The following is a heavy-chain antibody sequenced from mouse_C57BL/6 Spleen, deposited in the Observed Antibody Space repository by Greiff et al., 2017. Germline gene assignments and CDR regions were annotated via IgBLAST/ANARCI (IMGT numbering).Heavy chain of an antibody. CDR2: IGPGSGST. D-gene: IGHD2-3*01. Sequence: VQLQQSGAELVKPGASVKISCKASGYTFTDYYINWVKQRPGQGLEWIGKIGPGSGSTYYNEKFKGKATRTADKSSSTAYMQLSILTSEDSAVYFCAYDGYFYYFDYWGQGTTLTVSS. V-gene: IGHV1-77*01. J-gene: IGHJ2*01. CDR3: AYDGYFYYFDY. CDR1: GYTFTDYY.